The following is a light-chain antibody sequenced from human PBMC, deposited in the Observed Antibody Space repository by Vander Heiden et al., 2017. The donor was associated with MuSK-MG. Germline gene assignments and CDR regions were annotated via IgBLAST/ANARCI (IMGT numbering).Light chain of an antibody. V-gene: IGLV2-23*02. CDR3: CSYAGSSTFV. CDR1: SSDVGNYNL. J-gene: IGLJ1*01. CDR2: EDS. Sequence: QSALTQPASVSGYPGQSITISCTGTSSDVGNYNLVSWYQQHPGKAPELMIYEDSKRPSGVSNRFSGSKSGNTASLTISGLQAEDDADYYCCSYAGSSTFVFGTGTKVTVL.